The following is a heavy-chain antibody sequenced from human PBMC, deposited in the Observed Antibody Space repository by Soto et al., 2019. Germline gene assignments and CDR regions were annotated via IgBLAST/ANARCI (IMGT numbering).Heavy chain of an antibody. J-gene: IGHJ3*02. V-gene: IGHV3-23*01. Sequence: PGGSLRLCCAASRFTLGNSAMAWVRKAPGMGLEWVSAIGGGGGDSWYADSVKRRFTISRDNSKNTLYLQMNSLRAEDTAVYYCAKGPDHAFDIWGQGTMVTLSS. CDR3: AKGPDHAFDI. CDR2: IGGGGGDS. CDR1: RFTLGNSA.